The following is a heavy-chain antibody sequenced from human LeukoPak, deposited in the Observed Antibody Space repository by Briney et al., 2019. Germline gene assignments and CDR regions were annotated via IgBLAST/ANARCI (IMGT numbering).Heavy chain of an antibody. CDR1: GFTFSSYG. D-gene: IGHD1-26*01. CDR2: ISYDGSNR. V-gene: IGHV3-30*03. Sequence: GGSLRLSCAASGFTFSSYGMHWVRQAPGKGLEWVAVISYDGSNRYYADSVKGRFTISRDNSKNTLYLQMNSLRAEGTAVYYCARFSGSYYGYAFDIWGQGTMVTVCS. J-gene: IGHJ3*02. CDR3: ARFSGSYYGYAFDI.